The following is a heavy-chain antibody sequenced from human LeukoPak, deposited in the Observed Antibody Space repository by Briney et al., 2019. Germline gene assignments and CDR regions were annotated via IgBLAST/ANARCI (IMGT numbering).Heavy chain of an antibody. CDR2: ITGSGGST. CDR3: AKKRVDDRPPLH. Sequence: GGSLRLSCVASGFTFSNYAMSWVRQAPGKGLEWVSGITGSGGSTYCADSVKGRFTISRDNSKSTLYLQMNSLRDDDTAVYYCAKKRVDDRPPLHWGQGTLVTVSS. CDR1: GFTFSNYA. D-gene: IGHD6-25*01. J-gene: IGHJ4*02. V-gene: IGHV3-23*01.